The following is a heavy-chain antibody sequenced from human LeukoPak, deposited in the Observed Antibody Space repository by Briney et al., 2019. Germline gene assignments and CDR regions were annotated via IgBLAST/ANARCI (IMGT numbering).Heavy chain of an antibody. J-gene: IGHJ4*02. CDR2: ISSDGRNK. V-gene: IGHV3-30*18. Sequence: GGSLRLSCAASGFTLNTYGMHWVRQAPGKGLEWIGVISSDGRNKFYADSVKGRFTISRDDFTNTLYLQMNSLSAEDTAIYYCAKDANSLRLDYWGQGTPVTVSS. CDR1: GFTLNTYG. D-gene: IGHD1/OR15-1a*01. CDR3: AKDANSLRLDY.